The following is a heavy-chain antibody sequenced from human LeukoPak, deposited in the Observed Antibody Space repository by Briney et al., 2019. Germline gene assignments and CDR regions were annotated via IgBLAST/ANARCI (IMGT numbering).Heavy chain of an antibody. Sequence: TETLSLTCAVYGGSFSGYYWSWIRQPPGKGLEWIGEINHSGSTNYNPSLKSRVTISVDTSKNQFSLKLSSVTAADTAVYYCASRSSGWYDNYWGQGTLVTVSS. J-gene: IGHJ4*02. D-gene: IGHD6-19*01. CDR1: GGSFSGYY. V-gene: IGHV4-34*01. CDR3: ASRSSGWYDNY. CDR2: INHSGST.